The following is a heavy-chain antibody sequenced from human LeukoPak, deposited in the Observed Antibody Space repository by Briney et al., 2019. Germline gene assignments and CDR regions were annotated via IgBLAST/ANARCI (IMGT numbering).Heavy chain of an antibody. CDR3: ATSYCGGDCYSRGAMDYYMDV. J-gene: IGHJ6*03. CDR2: IWYDGSNK. Sequence: GGSLRLSCAASGFTFSSYGMHWVRQAPGKGLKWVAVIWYDGSNKYYADSVKGRFTISRDNSKNTLYLQMNSLRAEDTAVYYCATSYCGGDCYSRGAMDYYMDVWGKGTTVTVSS. CDR1: GFTFSSYG. V-gene: IGHV3-33*01. D-gene: IGHD2-21*02.